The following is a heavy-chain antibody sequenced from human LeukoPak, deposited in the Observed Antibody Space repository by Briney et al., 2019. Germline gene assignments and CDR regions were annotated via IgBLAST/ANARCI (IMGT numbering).Heavy chain of an antibody. CDR2: IYYSGST. D-gene: IGHD3-10*01. J-gene: IGHJ4*02. Sequence: SETLSLTCTVSGGSISSHYWSWIRQPPGKGLEWIGYIYYSGSTNYNPSLKSRVTISVDTSKNQFSLKLSSVTAADTAVYYCARDRTYYDGSGKGYFDYWGQGTLVTVSS. CDR1: GGSISSHY. V-gene: IGHV4-59*11. CDR3: ARDRTYYDGSGKGYFDY.